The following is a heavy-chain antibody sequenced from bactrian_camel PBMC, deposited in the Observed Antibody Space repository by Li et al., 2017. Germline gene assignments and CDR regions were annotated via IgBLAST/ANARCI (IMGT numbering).Heavy chain of an antibody. CDR3: AASTLPCGSRFFGQMIDRGY. J-gene: IGHJ6*01. Sequence: HVQLVESGGGLVQPGGSLRLSCAASGNTKGAYCLGWFRQAQGKEHEGVASIGLFHGATNYADFVKDRFTISRDSAKKTLYLRMNRLNAEDTGRYYCAASTLPCGSRFFGQMIDRGYWAQGTQVTVS. CDR2: IGLFHGAT. CDR1: GNTKGAYC. D-gene: IGHD6*01. V-gene: IGHV3S6*01.